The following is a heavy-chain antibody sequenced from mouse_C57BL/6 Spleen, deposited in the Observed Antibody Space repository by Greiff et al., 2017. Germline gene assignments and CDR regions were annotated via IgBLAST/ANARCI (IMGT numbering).Heavy chain of an antibody. CDR1: GYSITSGYY. CDR3: ARDQVITTVVDWYFDV. J-gene: IGHJ1*03. Sequence: EVKLQESGPGLVKPSQSLSLTCSVTGYSITSGYYWNWIRQFPGNKLEWMGYISYDGSNNYNPSLKNRISITRDTSKNQFFLKLNSVTTEDTATYYCARDQVITTVVDWYFDVWGTGTTVTVSS. V-gene: IGHV3-6*01. D-gene: IGHD1-1*01. CDR2: ISYDGSN.